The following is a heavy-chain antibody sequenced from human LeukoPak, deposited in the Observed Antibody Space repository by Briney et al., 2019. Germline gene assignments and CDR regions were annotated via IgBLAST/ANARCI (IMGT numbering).Heavy chain of an antibody. CDR3: ARGYNWNDGDY. J-gene: IGHJ4*02. CDR1: GGSISSGSYY. CDR2: IYTSGST. V-gene: IGHV4-61*02. D-gene: IGHD1-1*01. Sequence: SQTLSLTCTVSGGSISSGSYYWSWIRQPAGKGLEWIGRIYTSGSTNYNPSLKSRVTISVDTSKNQFSLKLSSVTAADTAVYYCARGYNWNDGDYWGQGNPGHRLL.